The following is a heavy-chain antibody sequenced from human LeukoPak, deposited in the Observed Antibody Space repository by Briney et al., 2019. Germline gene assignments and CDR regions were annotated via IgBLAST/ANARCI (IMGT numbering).Heavy chain of an antibody. CDR3: AKVDPYYGSGSLGSMDV. CDR2: ISYDGINK. V-gene: IGHV3-30*18. D-gene: IGHD3-10*01. Sequence: GGSLRLSCAASGFTFSTYGMHWVRQAPGKGLEWVAVISYDGINKYYADSVKGRFTISRDNSKNTLYLQMNSLRAEDTAVYYCAKVDPYYGSGSLGSMDVWGQGTTVTVSS. J-gene: IGHJ6*02. CDR1: GFTFSTYG.